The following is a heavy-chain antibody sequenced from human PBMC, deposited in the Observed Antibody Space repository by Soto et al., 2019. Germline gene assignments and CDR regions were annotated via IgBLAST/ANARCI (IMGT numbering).Heavy chain of an antibody. CDR3: ARHRTGTSEYDY. Sequence: LSLTCTVSGGSVSSGNYFWSWIRQPPGKGLEWIGYIHHRGKSYYNPSLKSPATISIDTSNNQFSLQLSSVTAADTAVYFCARHRTGTSEYDYWGQGTLVTVSS. V-gene: IGHV4-30-4*01. D-gene: IGHD1-1*01. CDR2: IHHRGKS. J-gene: IGHJ4*02. CDR1: GGSVSSGNYF.